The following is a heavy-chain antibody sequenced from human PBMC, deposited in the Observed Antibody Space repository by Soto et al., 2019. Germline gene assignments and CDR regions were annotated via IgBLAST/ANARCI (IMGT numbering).Heavy chain of an antibody. V-gene: IGHV3-13*01. CDR2: IGTAGDT. CDR1: GFTLSSYD. J-gene: IGHJ4*02. Sequence: EVQLVESGGGLVQPGGSLRLSCAASGFTLSSYDMHWVRQATGKGLEWVSAIGTAGDTYYPGSVKGRFTISRENARNSLYLQMNSLRAEDTAVYYCARVSAHSLDYWGQGTLVTVSS. CDR3: ARVSAHSLDY. D-gene: IGHD2-15*01.